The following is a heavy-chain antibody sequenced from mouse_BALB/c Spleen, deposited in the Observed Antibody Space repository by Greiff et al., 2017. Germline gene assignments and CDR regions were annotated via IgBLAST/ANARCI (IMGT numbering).Heavy chain of an antibody. Sequence: EVMLVESGGGLVKPGGSLKLSCAAPGFAFSSYDMSWVRQTPEKRLEWVAYISSGGGSTYYPDTVKGRFTISRDNAKNTLYLQMSSLKSEDTAMYYCARHDYYGSSYYFDYWGQGTTLTVSS. D-gene: IGHD1-1*01. J-gene: IGHJ2*01. V-gene: IGHV5-12-1*01. CDR1: GFAFSSYD. CDR2: ISSGGGST. CDR3: ARHDYYGSSYYFDY.